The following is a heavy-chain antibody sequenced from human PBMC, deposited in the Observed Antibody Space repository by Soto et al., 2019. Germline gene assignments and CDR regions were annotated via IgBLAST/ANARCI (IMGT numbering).Heavy chain of an antibody. V-gene: IGHV3-23*01. J-gene: IGHJ4*02. CDR1: GFTLSNYA. CDR2: ITGRDDST. Sequence: PGGSLRLSCAASGFTLSNYAISWVRQAPGEGLEWVAVITGRDDSTYYADSVKGRFTISRDNARNTVYLQMNSLRAEDTAVYYCAKDLLRRNVYDFWGQGTLVTVSS. D-gene: IGHD3-3*01. CDR3: AKDLLRRNVYDF.